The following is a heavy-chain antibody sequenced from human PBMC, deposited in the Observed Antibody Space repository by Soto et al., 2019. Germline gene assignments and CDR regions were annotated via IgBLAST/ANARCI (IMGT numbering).Heavy chain of an antibody. CDR2: IYPGDSDT. Sequence: GAALKISCKGCGYSFTSYWMGWVRQMPGKGLEWMGIIYPGDSDTRYSPSFQGQVTISADKSISTAYLQWSSLKASDTAMYYCATPPYSDAFDIWGQGTMVTVSS. CDR1: GYSFTSYW. V-gene: IGHV5-51*01. CDR3: ATPPYSDAFDI. J-gene: IGHJ3*02. D-gene: IGHD2-15*01.